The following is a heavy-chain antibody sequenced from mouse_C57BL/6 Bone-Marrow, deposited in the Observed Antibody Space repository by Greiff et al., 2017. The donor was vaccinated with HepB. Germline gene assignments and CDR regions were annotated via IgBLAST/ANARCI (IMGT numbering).Heavy chain of an antibody. CDR1: GFTFSDYY. Sequence: EVQLQESGGGLVQPGGSLKLSCAASGFTFSDYYMYWVRQTPEKRLEWVAYISNGGGSTYYPDTVKGRFTITRDNAKNTLYLQMSRLKSEDTAMYYCARRGQLRNYAMDYWGQGTSVTVSS. D-gene: IGHD3-2*02. V-gene: IGHV5-12*01. CDR3: ARRGQLRNYAMDY. J-gene: IGHJ4*01. CDR2: ISNGGGST.